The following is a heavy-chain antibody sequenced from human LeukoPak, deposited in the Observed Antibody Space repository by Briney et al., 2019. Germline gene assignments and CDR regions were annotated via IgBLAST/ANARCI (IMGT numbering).Heavy chain of an antibody. Sequence: SETLSLTCTVSGGSISSGDYYWSWIRQPPGRGLEWIGYIYYSGSTYYNPSLKSRVTISVDTSKSQFSLKLSSVTAADTAVYYCARGDYYYGMDVWGQGTTVTVSS. V-gene: IGHV4-30-4*01. CDR1: GGSISSGDYY. CDR3: ARGDYYYGMDV. J-gene: IGHJ6*02. CDR2: IYYSGST.